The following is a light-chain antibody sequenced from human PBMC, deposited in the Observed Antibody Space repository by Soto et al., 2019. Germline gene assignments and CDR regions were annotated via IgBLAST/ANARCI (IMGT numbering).Light chain of an antibody. J-gene: IGLJ1*01. CDR3: SSCASTTTYV. CDR2: EVS. Sequence: QSVLTQPASVSGSPGQSITISCTGTSSDVGGYNYVSWFQHHPGKAPKLMIYEVSNRPSGVSNRFSGSKSANTASLTISGLQAEDEADYYCSSCASTTTYVFGTGTKLTVL. V-gene: IGLV2-14*01. CDR1: SSDVGGYNY.